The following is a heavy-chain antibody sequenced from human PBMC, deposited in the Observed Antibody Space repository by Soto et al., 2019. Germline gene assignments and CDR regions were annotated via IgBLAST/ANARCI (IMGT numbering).Heavy chain of an antibody. CDR1: GGSISSGGYY. CDR3: ASYCSSTSCYSTSSNYPYNWFDP. J-gene: IGHJ5*02. CDR2: IYYSGST. Sequence: QVQLQESGPGLVKPSQTLSLTCTVSGGSISSGGYYWSWIRQHPGKGLEWIGYIYYSGSTYYNPSLKSRVTISVDTSKNQFSLKLSSVTAADTAVYYCASYCSSTSCYSTSSNYPYNWFDPWGQGTLVTVSS. V-gene: IGHV4-31*03. D-gene: IGHD2-2*02.